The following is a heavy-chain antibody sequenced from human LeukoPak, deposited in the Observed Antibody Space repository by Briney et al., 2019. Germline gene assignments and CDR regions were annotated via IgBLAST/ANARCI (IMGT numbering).Heavy chain of an antibody. D-gene: IGHD2-21*02. CDR3: AKGTNMVVTAIQH. V-gene: IGHV3-9*01. Sequence: GGSLRLSCAASGFTFDDYAMHWVRQAPGKGLEWVSGISWNSGSIGYADSVKGRFTISRDNAKNSLYLQMNSLRAEDTALYYCAKGTNMVVTAIQHWGQGTLVTVSS. CDR1: GFTFDDYA. CDR2: ISWNSGSI. J-gene: IGHJ1*01.